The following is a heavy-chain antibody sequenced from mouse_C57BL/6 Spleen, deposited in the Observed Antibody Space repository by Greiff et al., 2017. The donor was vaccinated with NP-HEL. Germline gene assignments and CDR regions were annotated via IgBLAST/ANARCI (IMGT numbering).Heavy chain of an antibody. CDR3: ARDDYDYFDY. Sequence: QVQLQQSGAELARPGASVKMSCKASGYTFTSYTMHWVKQRPGQGLEWIGYINPSSGYTKYNQKFRDKATLTADKSSSTAYMQLSSLTSEDSAVYYCARDDYDYFDYWGQGTTLTVSS. V-gene: IGHV1-4*01. J-gene: IGHJ2*01. CDR2: INPSSGYT. D-gene: IGHD2-4*01. CDR1: GYTFTSYT.